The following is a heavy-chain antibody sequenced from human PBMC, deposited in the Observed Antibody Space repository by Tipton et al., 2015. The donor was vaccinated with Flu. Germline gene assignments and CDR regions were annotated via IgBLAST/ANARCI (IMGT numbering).Heavy chain of an antibody. CDR2: INSDGSST. D-gene: IGHD4-17*01. V-gene: IGHV3-74*01. CDR3: ARDRDGAPFDY. Sequence: AVSGFTFSTYWMHWVRQAPGKGLVWVSRINSDGSSTSYADSVKGRFTISRDNAKNTLDLQMNSLRAEDTAVYYCARDRDGAPFDYWGQGTLVTVSS. J-gene: IGHJ4*02. CDR1: GFTFSTYW.